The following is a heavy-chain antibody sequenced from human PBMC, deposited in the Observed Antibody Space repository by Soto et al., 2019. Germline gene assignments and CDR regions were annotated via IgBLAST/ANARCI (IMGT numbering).Heavy chain of an antibody. CDR1: GGSISSGGYY. CDR3: ARHDGPNWFDP. D-gene: IGHD2-8*01. V-gene: IGHV4-61*08. Sequence: PSETLSLTCTVSGGSISSGGYYWSWIRQPPGKGLEWIGYIYYSGSTNYNPSLKSRVTISVDTSKNQFSLKLSSVTAADTAVYYCARHDGPNWFDPWGQGTLVTVSS. CDR2: IYYSGST. J-gene: IGHJ5*02.